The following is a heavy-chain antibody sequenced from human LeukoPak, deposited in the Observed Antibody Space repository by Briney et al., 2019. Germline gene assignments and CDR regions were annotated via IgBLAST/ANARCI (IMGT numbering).Heavy chain of an antibody. CDR3: ARGSSGWYTFDY. D-gene: IGHD6-19*01. Sequence: GGSLRLSCAASGFTVSSNYMSWVRQAPGKGLEWVSVIYSGGSTYYADSVKGRFTISRDNSKNTLYLQMNSLRAEDTAVYYCARGSSGWYTFDYWGQGTLVTVSS. J-gene: IGHJ4*02. V-gene: IGHV3-66*01. CDR1: GFTVSSNY. CDR2: IYSGGST.